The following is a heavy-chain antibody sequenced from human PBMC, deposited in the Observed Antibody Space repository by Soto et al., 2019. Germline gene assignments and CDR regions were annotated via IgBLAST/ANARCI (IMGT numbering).Heavy chain of an antibody. CDR3: ARDYCTNGVCYIDY. CDR2: INPNSGGT. V-gene: IGHV1-2*04. D-gene: IGHD2-8*01. J-gene: IGHJ4*02. Sequence: GASVKVSCKASGYTFTGYYMHWVRQAPGQGLEWMGWINPNSGGTNYAQKFQGWVTMTRDTSISTAYMELSRLRSDDTAVYYCARDYCTNGVCYIDYWGQGTLVTV. CDR1: GYTFTGYY.